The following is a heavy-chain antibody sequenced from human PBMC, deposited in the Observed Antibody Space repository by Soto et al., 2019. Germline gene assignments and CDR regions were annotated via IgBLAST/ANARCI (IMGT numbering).Heavy chain of an antibody. D-gene: IGHD4-17*01. CDR3: ARDKFRDYVFDY. CDR1: GFTFSSYA. V-gene: IGHV3-30-3*01. Sequence: GGSLRLSCAASGFTFSSYAMHWVRQAPGKGLEWVAVISYDGSNKYYADSVKGRFTISRDNSKNTLYLQMNSLRAEDTAVYYCARDKFRDYVFDYWGQGTLVTVSS. J-gene: IGHJ4*02. CDR2: ISYDGSNK.